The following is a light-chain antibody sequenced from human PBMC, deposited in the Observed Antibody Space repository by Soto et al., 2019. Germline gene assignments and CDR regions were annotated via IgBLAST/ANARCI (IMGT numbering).Light chain of an antibody. J-gene: IGKJ4*01. Sequence: DIQMTQSPSTLSASVGDRVTITCRASQSISSWLAWYQQKPGKAPKLLLYEASNLESGVPSRFSGSGSGTEFTLTISSLQPGDFATYYCQQYNSYPLTFGGGTKVEIK. CDR1: QSISSW. CDR3: QQYNSYPLT. V-gene: IGKV1-5*03. CDR2: EAS.